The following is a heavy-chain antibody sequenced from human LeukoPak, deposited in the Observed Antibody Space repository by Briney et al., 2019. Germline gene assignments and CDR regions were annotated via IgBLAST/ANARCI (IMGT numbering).Heavy chain of an antibody. CDR2: ISSSSSYI. V-gene: IGHV3-21*01. Sequence: PGGSLRLSCAASGFTFSSYSMNWVRQAPGKGLEWVSSISSSSSYIYYADSVKGRFTISRDNAKNSLYLQMNSLRAEDTAVYYCARDGGHSDWFDPWGQGTLVTVSS. D-gene: IGHD3-10*01. CDR3: ARDGGHSDWFDP. J-gene: IGHJ5*02. CDR1: GFTFSSYS.